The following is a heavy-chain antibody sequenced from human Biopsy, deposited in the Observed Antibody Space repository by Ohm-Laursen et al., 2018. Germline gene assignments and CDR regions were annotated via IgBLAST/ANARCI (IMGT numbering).Heavy chain of an antibody. V-gene: IGHV4-34*01. J-gene: IGHJ3*02. CDR2: INHSGST. Sequence: SETLSLTCAVYGGSFSGYYWSWIRQPPGKGLEWIGEINHSGSTNYNPSLKSRVTISVDTSKNQFSLKLRSVTAADTAVYYCAKQGSGWTGDDALHIWGQGTMVTVSS. CDR1: GGSFSGYY. D-gene: IGHD6-19*01. CDR3: AKQGSGWTGDDALHI.